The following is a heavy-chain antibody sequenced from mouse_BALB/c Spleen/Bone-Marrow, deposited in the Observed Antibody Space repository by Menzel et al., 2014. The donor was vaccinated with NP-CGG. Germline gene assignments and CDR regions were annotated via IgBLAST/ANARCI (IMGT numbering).Heavy chain of an antibody. CDR1: GFPLTGYG. Sequence: VNVVESGPGLVAPSQSLSITCTVSGFPLTGYGVNWVRQPPGKGLEWLGMIWGDGSTDYNSALKSRLSISKDNSKSQVFLKMNSLQTDDTARYYCAREGDYSLYAMDYWGQGTSVTVSS. CDR3: AREGDYSLYAMDY. V-gene: IGHV2-6-7*01. J-gene: IGHJ4*01. CDR2: IWGDGST. D-gene: IGHD1-1*01.